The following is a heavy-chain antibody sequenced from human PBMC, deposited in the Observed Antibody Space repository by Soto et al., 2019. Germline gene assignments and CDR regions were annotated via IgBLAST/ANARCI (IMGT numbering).Heavy chain of an antibody. V-gene: IGHV1-2*04. CDR2: INPNSGGT. J-gene: IGHJ6*02. Sequence: ASVKVSCKASGYTFTGYYMHWVRQAPGQGLEWMGWINPNSGGTNYAQKCQGWVAVIRETSISTDYMELGRLRSDDTAVYYCAGDLWGSSSGRGYYHGMDVWGQGTTVTVSS. CDR3: AGDLWGSSSGRGYYHGMDV. D-gene: IGHD6-6*01. CDR1: GYTFTGYY.